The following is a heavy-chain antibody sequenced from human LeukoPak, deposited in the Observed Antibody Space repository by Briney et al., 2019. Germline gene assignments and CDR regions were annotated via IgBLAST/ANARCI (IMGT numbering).Heavy chain of an antibody. Sequence: GESLKISCKGSGYSFTSYWIGWVRQLPGKGLEWVGIIYPGDSDTRYSPSFQGQVTISADKSISTAYLQWSSLKASDTAMYYCARHTSIAAAANLDYWGQGTLVTVSS. CDR2: IYPGDSDT. D-gene: IGHD6-13*01. CDR3: ARHTSIAAAANLDY. J-gene: IGHJ4*02. V-gene: IGHV5-51*01. CDR1: GYSFTSYW.